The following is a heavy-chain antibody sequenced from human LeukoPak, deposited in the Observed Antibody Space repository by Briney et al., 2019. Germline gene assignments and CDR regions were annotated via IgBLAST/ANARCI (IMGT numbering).Heavy chain of an antibody. Sequence: GGSLRLSCAASGLTFSSYAMSWVRRAPGKGLEWVSSSGDNTRYADSVKGRFTISRDNSKNTLDLQMNGLRAEDTAVYYCAKSWRYYDSSNYYAFDIWGQGAMVTVSS. J-gene: IGHJ3*02. V-gene: IGHV3-23*01. D-gene: IGHD3-22*01. CDR1: GLTFSSYA. CDR3: AKSWRYYDSSNYYAFDI. CDR2: SGDNT.